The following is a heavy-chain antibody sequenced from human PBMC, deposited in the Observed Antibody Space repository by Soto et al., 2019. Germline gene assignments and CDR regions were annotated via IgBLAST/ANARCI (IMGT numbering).Heavy chain of an antibody. CDR3: AKNAPLDIVVVPAAIDY. CDR2: ISGSGGST. Sequence: EGSLRLSCAASGFTFSSYAMSWVRQAPGKGLEWVSAISGSGGSTYYANSVKGRFTISRDNSKNTLYLQMNSLRVEDTAVYYCAKNAPLDIVVVPAAIDYWGQGTLVTVSS. J-gene: IGHJ4*02. V-gene: IGHV3-23*01. CDR1: GFTFSSYA. D-gene: IGHD2-2*01.